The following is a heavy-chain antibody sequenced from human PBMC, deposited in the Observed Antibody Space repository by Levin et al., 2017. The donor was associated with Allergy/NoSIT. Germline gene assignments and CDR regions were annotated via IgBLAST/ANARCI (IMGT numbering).Heavy chain of an antibody. Sequence: SLKISCAASGFTFDDYAMHWVRQAPGKGLEWVSGISWNSGSIGYADSVKGRFTISRDNAKNSLYLQMNSLRAEDTALYYCAKDSGSGWYGGYFDLWGRGTLVTVSS. J-gene: IGHJ2*01. D-gene: IGHD6-19*01. CDR2: ISWNSGSI. V-gene: IGHV3-9*01. CDR1: GFTFDDYA. CDR3: AKDSGSGWYGGYFDL.